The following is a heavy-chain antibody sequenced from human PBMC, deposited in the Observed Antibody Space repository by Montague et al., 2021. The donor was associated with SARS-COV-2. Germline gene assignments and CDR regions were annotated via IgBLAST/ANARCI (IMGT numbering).Heavy chain of an antibody. V-gene: IGHV4-39*02. D-gene: IGHD3-16*01. J-gene: IGHJ4*02. CDR2: NYYSGST. CDR3: ARETPLCLGVLRDY. Sequence: SETLSLTCTVSGGSISSSSYYWGWIRQPPGKGLEWIGSNYYSGSTYYNPSLKSRVTISVDTSKDQFSLKMSSVTAADTAVYYCARETPLCLGVLRDYWGQGTLVTVSS. CDR1: GGSISSSSYY.